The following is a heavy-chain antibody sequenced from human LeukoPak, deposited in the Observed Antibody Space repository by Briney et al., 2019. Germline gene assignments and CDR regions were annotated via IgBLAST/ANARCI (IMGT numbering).Heavy chain of an antibody. V-gene: IGHV5-51*01. Sequence: GESLKISCNTFGYTFTTYWTGWVRQVPGKGLEWMGVIYPGDSRTRYNPSFQGRVTISADKSINTAYLQWSSLQASDTATYYCACRKMTDPSSGPWGQGTLVTVSS. CDR1: GYTFTTYW. CDR3: ACRKMTDPSSGP. D-gene: IGHD1-14*01. CDR2: IYPGDSRT. J-gene: IGHJ5*02.